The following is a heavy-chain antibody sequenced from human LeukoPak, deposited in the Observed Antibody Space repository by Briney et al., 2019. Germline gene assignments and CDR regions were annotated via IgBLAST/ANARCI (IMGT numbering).Heavy chain of an antibody. CDR1: GGSFSGYY. CDR2: INHSGST. D-gene: IGHD5-18*01. CDR3: ASAVDTAMVTSYYFDY. J-gene: IGHJ4*02. V-gene: IGHV4-34*01. Sequence: SETLSLTCAVYGGSFSGYYWSWIRQPPGKGLEWIGEINHSGSTNYNPSLKSRVTISVDTSKNQFSLKLSSVTAADTAVYYCASAVDTAMVTSYYFDYWGQGTLVTVCS.